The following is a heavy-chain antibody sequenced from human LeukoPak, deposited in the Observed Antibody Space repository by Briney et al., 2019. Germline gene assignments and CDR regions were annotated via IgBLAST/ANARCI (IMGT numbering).Heavy chain of an antibody. D-gene: IGHD3-22*01. J-gene: IGHJ5*02. CDR3: ARGQGDDSADYYEPFAP. CDR2: INHSGST. Sequence: PSDTLSLTCAVYGGSFSGYYWSWIRQPPGKGLEWIGEINHSGSTNYNPSLKSRVTISVDTSKNQFSLKLSSVTAADTAVYYCARGQGDDSADYYEPFAPWGQGTLVTVSS. V-gene: IGHV4-34*01. CDR1: GGSFSGYY.